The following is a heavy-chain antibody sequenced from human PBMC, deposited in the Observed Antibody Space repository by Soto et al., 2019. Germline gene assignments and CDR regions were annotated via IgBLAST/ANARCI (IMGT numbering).Heavy chain of an antibody. J-gene: IGHJ5*02. D-gene: IGHD2-15*01. Sequence: GGSLRLSCAASGFTFSSYWMHWVRQAPGKGLVWVSRINSDGSSTSYADSVKGRFTISRDNAKNTLYLQMNSLRAEDTAVYFCARDRRCSGGSCYSSVWFAPWGQGTLVTVSS. V-gene: IGHV3-74*01. CDR1: GFTFSSYW. CDR2: INSDGSST. CDR3: ARDRRCSGGSCYSSVWFAP.